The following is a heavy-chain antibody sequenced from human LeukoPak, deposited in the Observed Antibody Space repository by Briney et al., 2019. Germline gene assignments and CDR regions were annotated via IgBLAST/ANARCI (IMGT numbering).Heavy chain of an antibody. CDR2: ISGSGGST. CDR1: GFTFSSYA. D-gene: IGHD3-3*01. CDR3: ASYYDFWSGYSTILFDY. V-gene: IGHV3-23*01. Sequence: GALRLSCAASGFTFSSYAMSWVRQAPGKGLEWVSAISGSGGSTYYADSVKGRFTISRDNSKNTLYLQMNSLRAEDTAVYYCASYYDFWSGYSTILFDYWGQGTLVTVSS. J-gene: IGHJ4*02.